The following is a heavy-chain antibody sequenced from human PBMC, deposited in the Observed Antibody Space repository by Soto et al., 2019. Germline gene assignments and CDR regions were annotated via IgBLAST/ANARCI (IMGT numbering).Heavy chain of an antibody. Sequence: SETLSLTCTVSCASIISGGYYWGWIRQPPGKGLEWIGGIYYRGTTYYNPSLKSRVTTSGDTSKNQFSLKLSSVTAADTAIYYCARHSSNMIPDYWGQGTLVTVSS. D-gene: IGHD3-16*01. CDR2: IYYRGTT. J-gene: IGHJ4*02. CDR1: CASIISGGYY. V-gene: IGHV4-39*01. CDR3: ARHSSNMIPDY.